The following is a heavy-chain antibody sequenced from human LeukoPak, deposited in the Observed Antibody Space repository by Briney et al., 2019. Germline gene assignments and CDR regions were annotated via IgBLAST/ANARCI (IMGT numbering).Heavy chain of an antibody. V-gene: IGHV1-2*02. CDR1: GYTFTGYY. D-gene: IGHD3-3*01. CDR2: INPNSGGT. CDR3: ARDYEVYDFWSGYPYGAFDI. Sequence: GASVKVSCKASGYTFTGYYMHWVRQAPGQGLEWMGWINPNSGGTDYAQKFQGRVTMTRDTSITTAYMELSRLRSDDTAVYYCARDYEVYDFWSGYPYGAFDIWGQGTMVTVSS. J-gene: IGHJ3*02.